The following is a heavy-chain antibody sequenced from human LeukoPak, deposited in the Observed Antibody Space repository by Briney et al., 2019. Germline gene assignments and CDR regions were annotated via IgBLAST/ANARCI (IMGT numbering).Heavy chain of an antibody. CDR3: ARRLVGAAPPYYYYGMGV. Sequence: SETLSLTCTVSGGSISSYYWSWIRQPPGKGLEWIGYIYYSGSTNYNPSLKSRVTISVDTSKNQFSLKLSSVTAADTAVYYCARRLVGAAPPYYYYGMGVWGQGTTVTVSS. CDR2: IYYSGST. CDR1: GGSISSYY. V-gene: IGHV4-59*08. D-gene: IGHD1-26*01. J-gene: IGHJ6*02.